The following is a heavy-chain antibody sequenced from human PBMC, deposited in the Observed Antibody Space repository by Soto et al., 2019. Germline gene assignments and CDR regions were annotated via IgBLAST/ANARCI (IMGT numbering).Heavy chain of an antibody. CDR3: ARDHATRGYNSGWYGY. J-gene: IGHJ4*02. V-gene: IGHV3-9*01. CDR2: ISWNSGSI. CDR1: GFTFDDYA. D-gene: IGHD6-19*01. Sequence: LGGSLRLSCAASGFTFDDYAMHWVRQAPGKGLEWVSGISWNSGSIGYADSVKGRFTVSRDNAKNSLYLQMNSLRPEDTAFYYCARDHATRGYNSGWYGYWGQGTLVTVSS.